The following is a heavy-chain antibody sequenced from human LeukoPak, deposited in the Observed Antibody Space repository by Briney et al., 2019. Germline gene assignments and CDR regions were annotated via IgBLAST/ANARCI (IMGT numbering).Heavy chain of an antibody. CDR3: ARSTITMVRGVIKTTTTWYSYYYMDV. V-gene: IGHV3-7*01. D-gene: IGHD3-10*01. CDR1: GFTFSSYG. J-gene: IGHJ6*03. CDR2: IRQERSEK. Sequence: PGGSLRLSCAASGFTFSSYGMSWVPQAPGKGLEWVANIRQERSEKYYVDSVKRRFTISRDNAKNSLYLQMNSLRAEDTAVYYCARSTITMVRGVIKTTTTWYSYYYMDVWGKGPRVSVSS.